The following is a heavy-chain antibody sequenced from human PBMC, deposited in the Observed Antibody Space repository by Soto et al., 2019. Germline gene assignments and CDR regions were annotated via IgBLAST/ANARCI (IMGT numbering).Heavy chain of an antibody. J-gene: IGHJ4*02. Sequence: PGGALRVSCFGSGFIFSNNGMHWVRQTPGKGLEWVAFMSYDGSDTFYADSVKGRFTISRDNSKNTLFLHMSNLRAEDTAMYYCTIVRVADSALDHWGQGTLVTVSS. D-gene: IGHD3-10*02. V-gene: IGHV3-30*02. CDR1: GFIFSNNG. CDR3: TIVRVADSALDH. CDR2: MSYDGSDT.